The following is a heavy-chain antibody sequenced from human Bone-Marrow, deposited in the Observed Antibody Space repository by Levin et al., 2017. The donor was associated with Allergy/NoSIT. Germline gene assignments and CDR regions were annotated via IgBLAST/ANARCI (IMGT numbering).Heavy chain of an antibody. CDR3: ARVVIAYCGGDCYSAVNNWFDP. V-gene: IGHV1-2*06. J-gene: IGHJ5*02. CDR1: GYTFTGYY. Sequence: GESLKISCKASGYTFTGYYMHWVRQAPGQGLEWMGRINPNSGGTNYAQKFQGRVTMTRDTSISTAYMELSRLRSDDTAVYYCARVVIAYCGGDCYSAVNNWFDPWGQGTLVTVSS. D-gene: IGHD2-21*02. CDR2: INPNSGGT.